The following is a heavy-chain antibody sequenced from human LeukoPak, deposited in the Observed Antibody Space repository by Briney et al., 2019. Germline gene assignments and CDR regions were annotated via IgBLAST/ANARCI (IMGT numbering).Heavy chain of an antibody. CDR3: AKGRVAGEYFQH. D-gene: IGHD6-19*01. V-gene: IGHV3-23*01. CDR1: GFTFSSYA. J-gene: IGHJ1*01. Sequence: GGSLRLSCAASGFTFSSYAMNWVRQAPGKGLEWVSAISGSGGSTYYADSVKGRFTISRDNSKNTLYLQMNSLRAEDTAVYYCAKGRVAGEYFQHWGQGTLVTVSS. CDR2: ISGSGGST.